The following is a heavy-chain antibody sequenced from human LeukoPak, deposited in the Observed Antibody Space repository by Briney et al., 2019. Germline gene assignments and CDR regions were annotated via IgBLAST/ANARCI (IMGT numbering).Heavy chain of an antibody. CDR2: TTYRGSA. D-gene: IGHD3-9*01. J-gene: IGHJ6*03. CDR1: GASIRGGEDY. CDR3: ARDVGYDPLTDSYMDV. V-gene: IGHV4-30-4*08. Sequence: PSETLSLTCTVSGASIRGGEDYWGWIRQARGKGLEWIVYTTYRGSASDSRSRASRSCITVDKSKNRFSLKVRSVTVADAAVYFCARDVGYDPLTDSYMDVWGKGATVIVSS.